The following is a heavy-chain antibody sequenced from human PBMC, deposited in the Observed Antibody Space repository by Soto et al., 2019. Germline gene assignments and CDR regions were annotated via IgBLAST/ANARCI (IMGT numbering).Heavy chain of an antibody. V-gene: IGHV4-31*01. D-gene: IGHD3-10*01. CDR3: ARSVFP. Sequence: QVQLQESGPGLVKPSQTLXXXXXXXXXXXXXXXYYWSWIRQHPGKGLEWIGYIYYSGSTYYNPXXXXXXXXXXXXXXXXXXXXXXSVTXXXXAVYYCARSVFPWGQGTLVTVSS. J-gene: IGHJ5*02. CDR2: IYYSGST. CDR1: XXXXXXXXYY.